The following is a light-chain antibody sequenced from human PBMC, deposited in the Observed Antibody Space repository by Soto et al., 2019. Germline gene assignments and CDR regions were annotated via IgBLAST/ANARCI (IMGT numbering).Light chain of an antibody. CDR2: GAS. CDR1: QSLSSTY. Sequence: EIVLTQSPGTLSLSPGERDTLSCRASQSLSSTYLAWYQQKPGQAPRLLIYGASNRATGIPDRFSGSGSGTDFTLTINRLEPEDFAVYYCQQYGSSPLTFGQGTKV. V-gene: IGKV3-20*01. J-gene: IGKJ1*01. CDR3: QQYGSSPLT.